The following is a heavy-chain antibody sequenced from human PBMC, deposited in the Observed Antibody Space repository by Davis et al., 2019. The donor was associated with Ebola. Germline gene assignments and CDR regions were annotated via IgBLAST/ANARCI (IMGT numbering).Heavy chain of an antibody. V-gene: IGHV1-69*13. CDR3: ARDGGRGLHYYYYGMDV. J-gene: IGHJ6*02. D-gene: IGHD4-23*01. CDR2: IIPIFGTA. CDR1: GGTFSSYA. Sequence: AASVKVSCKASGGTFSSYAISWVRQAPGQGLEWMGGIIPIFGTANYAQKFQGRVTITADESTSTAYMELSSLRSEDTAVYYCARDGGRGLHYYYYGMDVWGQGTTVTVSS.